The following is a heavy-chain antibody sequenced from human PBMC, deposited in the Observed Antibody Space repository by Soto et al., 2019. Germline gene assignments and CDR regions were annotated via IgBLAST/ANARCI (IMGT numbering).Heavy chain of an antibody. CDR1: GFTFSSYS. CDR3: ASSLWSGVEAPQSY. Sequence: GGSLRLSCAASGFTFSSYSMNWVRQAPGKGLERVSYISRSSSTIYYADSVKGRFTISRDNAKSSLYLQMNSLRDEDTAVYYCASSLWSGVEAPQSYWGQGTLVTVSS. J-gene: IGHJ4*02. CDR2: ISRSSSTI. V-gene: IGHV3-48*02. D-gene: IGHD3-10*01.